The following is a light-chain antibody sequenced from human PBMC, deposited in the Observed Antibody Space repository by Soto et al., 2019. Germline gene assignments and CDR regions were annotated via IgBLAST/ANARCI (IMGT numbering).Light chain of an antibody. CDR2: AAS. J-gene: IGKJ1*01. CDR3: QKYNSAPQT. Sequence: DIQMTQSPSSLSASVGDRVTITCRASQGISNYLAWYQQKPGKVPKLLIYAASTLQSGVPSRFSGSGYGTDFTLSISSLEPEDVARYYCQKYNSAPQTFGQGTKVEI. V-gene: IGKV1-27*01. CDR1: QGISNY.